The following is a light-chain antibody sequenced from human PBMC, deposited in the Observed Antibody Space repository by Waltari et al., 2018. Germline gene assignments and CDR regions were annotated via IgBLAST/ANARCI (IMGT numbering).Light chain of an antibody. V-gene: IGKV3-20*01. J-gene: IGKJ1*01. CDR1: QSVGSCL. CDR3: QMYVRLPVT. Sequence: EIVLTQSPGTLSLSPGERGTLSCRASQSVGSCLCWYQQKHGQAPRLLIYDASTRATGTPDRFSGGWSGTDFSLTISRLEPEDFAVYYCQMYVRLPVTFGQGTKVEI. CDR2: DAS.